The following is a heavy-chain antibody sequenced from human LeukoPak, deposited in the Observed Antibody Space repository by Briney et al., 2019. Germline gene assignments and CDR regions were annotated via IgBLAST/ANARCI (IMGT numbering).Heavy chain of an antibody. Sequence: PSETLSLTCTVSGGSISSSSYYWGWIRQPLGKGLEWIGSIYYSGSTYYNPSLKSRVTISVDTPKNQFSLKLSSVTAADTAVYYCARRGYDFWSGYYDYWGQGTLVTVSS. CDR2: IYYSGST. D-gene: IGHD3-3*01. CDR3: ARRGYDFWSGYYDY. CDR1: GGSISSSSYY. V-gene: IGHV4-39*01. J-gene: IGHJ4*02.